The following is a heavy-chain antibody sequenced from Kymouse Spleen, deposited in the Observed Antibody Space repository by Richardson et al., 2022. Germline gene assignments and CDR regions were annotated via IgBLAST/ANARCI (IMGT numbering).Heavy chain of an antibody. Sequence: VQLVESGGGLVKPGGSLRLSCAASGFTFSNAWMSWVRQAPGKGLEWVGRIKSKTDGGTTDYAAPVKGRFTISRDDSKNTLYLQMNSLKTEDTAVYYCTTLADSSSSDFDYWGQGTLVTVSS. CDR3: TTLADSSSSDFDY. J-gene: IGHJ4*02. V-gene: IGHV3-15*01. CDR2: IKSKTDGGTT. CDR1: GFTFSNAW. D-gene: IGHD6-6*01.